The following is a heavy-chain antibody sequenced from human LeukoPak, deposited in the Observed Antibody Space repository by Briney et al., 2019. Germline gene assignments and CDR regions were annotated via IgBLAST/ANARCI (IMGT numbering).Heavy chain of an antibody. CDR1: GGSISNTNW. Sequence: SETLSLTCGVSGGSISNTNWWTWVRQPPGKGLEWIGEVNLQGSTNYNPSLKSRVAISVDKSENHISLKLTSVTAADTAVYYCAKNLLGSESYSWHFDLWGRGTLVTVSP. CDR2: VNLQGST. V-gene: IGHV4-4*02. D-gene: IGHD3-10*01. CDR3: AKNLLGSESYSWHFDL. J-gene: IGHJ2*01.